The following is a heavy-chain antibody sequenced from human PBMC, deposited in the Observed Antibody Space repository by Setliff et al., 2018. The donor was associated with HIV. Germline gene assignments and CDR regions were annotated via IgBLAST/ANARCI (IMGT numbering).Heavy chain of an antibody. CDR3: AREFHDHTNSLYYYYYLDV. V-gene: IGHV1-2*02. Sequence: ASVKVSCKASGYTFTGYYVHWVRQVPGQGLEWMGWINPSSGATNFAQNFQGRVTMTRDTSIPTVYLELIRLRSDDTAVYDCAREFHDHTNSLYYYYYLDVWAKGTPVTVSS. CDR2: INPSSGAT. D-gene: IGHD2-8*01. CDR1: GYTFTGYY. J-gene: IGHJ6*03.